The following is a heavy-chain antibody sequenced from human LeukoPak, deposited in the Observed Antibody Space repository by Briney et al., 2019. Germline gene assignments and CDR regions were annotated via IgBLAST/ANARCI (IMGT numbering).Heavy chain of an antibody. Sequence: RGSLRLSCAASGFTFSSYWMSWVRQAPGKGLEWVANIKRDGSEKYYVDSVKGRFTISRDNAKNSLYLQMNSLRAEDTAVYYCARDLDDFWSGPVFGYWGQGTLVTVSS. J-gene: IGHJ4*02. CDR3: ARDLDDFWSGPVFGY. D-gene: IGHD3-3*01. CDR1: GFTFSSYW. V-gene: IGHV3-7*01. CDR2: IKRDGSEK.